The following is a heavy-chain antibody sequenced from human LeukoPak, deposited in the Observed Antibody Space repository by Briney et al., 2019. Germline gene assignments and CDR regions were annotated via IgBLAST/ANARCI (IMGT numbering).Heavy chain of an antibody. J-gene: IGHJ3*02. D-gene: IGHD6-13*01. CDR3: ARGAYSSSFRHAFDI. Sequence: SVKVSCKASRPPFSRYAISWVRQAPGLGVECRGGIIPIFGTANYAQKFQGRVTITADESTSTAYMELSSLRSEDTAVYYCARGAYSSSFRHAFDIWGQGTMVTVSS. CDR1: RPPFSRYA. V-gene: IGHV1-69*01. CDR2: IIPIFGTA.